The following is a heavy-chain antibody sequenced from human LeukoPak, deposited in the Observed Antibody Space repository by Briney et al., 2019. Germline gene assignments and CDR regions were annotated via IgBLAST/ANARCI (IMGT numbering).Heavy chain of an antibody. CDR2: IRYDGSNK. V-gene: IGHV3-30*02. CDR3: ARDPGGLKRTIFGVALYAFDI. CDR1: GFTFSSYG. Sequence: PGGSLRLSCAASGFTFSSYGMHWVRQAPGKGLEWVAFIRYDGSNKHYADSVKGRFTISRDNSKNTLYLQMNSLRAEDTAVYYCARDPGGLKRTIFGVALYAFDIWGQGTMVTVST. D-gene: IGHD3-3*01. J-gene: IGHJ3*02.